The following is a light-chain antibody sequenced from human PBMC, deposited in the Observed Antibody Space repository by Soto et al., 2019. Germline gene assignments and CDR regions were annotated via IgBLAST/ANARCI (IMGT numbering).Light chain of an antibody. J-gene: IGKJ5*01. CDR1: QSIGTW. V-gene: IGKV1-5*01. CDR3: QQSDTYPLT. CDR2: DAS. Sequence: DIQMSQSPSTLSASVGDRVTITCRASQSIGTWLAWYQHRPGKAPSLLIYDASTLRSGVPSRFSGSGSGTEFTLTISSLQADDFATYYCQQSDTYPLTFGQGTRLAI.